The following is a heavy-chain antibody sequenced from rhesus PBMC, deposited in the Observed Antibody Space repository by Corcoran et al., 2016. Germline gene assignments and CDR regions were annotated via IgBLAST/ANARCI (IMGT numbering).Heavy chain of an antibody. CDR2: IKNKADGGTA. Sequence: EVQLVESGGGLVQPGGSLRLSCAASGFTFSNYWMNWVRQAPGKGLDGVGRIKNKADGGTAAYAESVKGRFTISRDDSKNTLYLQMNSLKTEDTAVYYCTRGGYSSGWPFDYWGQGVLVTVSS. V-gene: IGHV3-16*01. CDR3: TRGGYSSGWPFDY. CDR1: GFTFSNYW. D-gene: IGHD6-31*01. J-gene: IGHJ4*01.